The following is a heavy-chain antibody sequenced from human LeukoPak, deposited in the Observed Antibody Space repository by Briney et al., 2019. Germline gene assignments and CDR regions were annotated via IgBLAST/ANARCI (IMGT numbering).Heavy chain of an antibody. CDR1: GGSISSSSYY. J-gene: IGHJ2*01. CDR2: IYYSGST. V-gene: IGHV4-61*05. CDR3: ARPLLAAAGDNYWYFDL. D-gene: IGHD6-13*01. Sequence: SETLSLTCTVSGGSISSSSYYWGWIRQPPGKGLEWIGYIYYSGSTNYNPSLKSRVTISVDTSKNQFSLKLSSVTAADTAVYYCARPLLAAAGDNYWYFDLWGRGTLVTVSS.